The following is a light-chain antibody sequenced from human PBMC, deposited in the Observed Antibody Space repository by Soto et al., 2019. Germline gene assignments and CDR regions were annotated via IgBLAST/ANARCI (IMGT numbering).Light chain of an antibody. J-gene: IGLJ2*01. Sequence: QSALTQPASVSGSPGQSITISCTGTSSDVGGYDYVSWYQHHPGRTPKLLIFDVTNRPSGVSTRFSGSKSGNTASLTISGLQAEDEADYYCSSYTTSSTLIFGGGTQLTVL. CDR2: DVT. V-gene: IGLV2-14*03. CDR3: SSYTTSSTLI. CDR1: SSDVGGYDY.